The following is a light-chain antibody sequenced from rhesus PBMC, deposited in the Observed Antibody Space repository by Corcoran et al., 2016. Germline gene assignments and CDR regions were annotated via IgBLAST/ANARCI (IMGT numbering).Light chain of an antibody. J-gene: IGKJ4*01. CDR2: AAS. V-gene: IGKV1-25*01. Sequence: DIQMTQSPSSLSASVGDRVTITCRASQGISSYLAWYQQNPGKAPKLLVYAASTLKSGVPTRFSVSGSRTDFTLTISSLQPEDCATDYCQQHNSYPLTFGGGTKVELK. CDR1: QGISSY. CDR3: QQHNSYPLT.